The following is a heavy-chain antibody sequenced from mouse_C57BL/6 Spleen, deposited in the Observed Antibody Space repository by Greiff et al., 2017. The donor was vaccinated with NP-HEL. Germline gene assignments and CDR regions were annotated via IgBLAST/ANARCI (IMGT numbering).Heavy chain of an antibody. V-gene: IGHV1-22*01. D-gene: IGHD2-4*01. CDR2: INPNNGGT. J-gene: IGHJ2*01. Sequence: VQLQQSGPELVKPGASVKMSCKASGYTFTDYNMHWVKQSHGKSLEWIGYINPNNGGTSYNQKFKGKATLTVNKSSSTAYMELRSLTSEDSAVYYCARENYDYDDYFDYWGQGTTLTVSS. CDR3: ARENYDYDDYFDY. CDR1: GYTFTDYN.